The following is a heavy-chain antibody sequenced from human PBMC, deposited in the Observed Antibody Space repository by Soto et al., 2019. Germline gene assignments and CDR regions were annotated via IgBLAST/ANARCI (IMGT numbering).Heavy chain of an antibody. V-gene: IGHV3-23*01. CDR1: GFTFSSYA. CDR2: ISGSGGST. D-gene: IGHD2-2*01. Sequence: EVQLLESGGGLVQPGGSLRLSCAASGFTFSSYAMSWVRQAPGKGLEWVSAISGSGGSTYYADSVKGRFTISRDNSKNTLYLQMNSLRAEDTAVYYCAKGGSGTSWEQGIYYGMDVWGQGTTVTVSS. J-gene: IGHJ6*02. CDR3: AKGGSGTSWEQGIYYGMDV.